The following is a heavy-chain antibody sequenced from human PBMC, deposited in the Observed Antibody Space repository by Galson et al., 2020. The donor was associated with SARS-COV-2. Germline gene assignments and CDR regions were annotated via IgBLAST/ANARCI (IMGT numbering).Heavy chain of an antibody. Sequence: ETGGSLRLSCAASGFTVSSNYMSWVRQAPGKGLEWVSVIYSGGSTYYADSVKGRFTISRDNSKNTLYLQMNSLRAEDTAVYYCARDQVPGAAASVAWGQGTLGTVSS. CDR3: ARDQVPGAAASVA. CDR1: GFTVSSNY. V-gene: IGHV3-66*01. D-gene: IGHD6-13*01. J-gene: IGHJ4*02. CDR2: IYSGGST.